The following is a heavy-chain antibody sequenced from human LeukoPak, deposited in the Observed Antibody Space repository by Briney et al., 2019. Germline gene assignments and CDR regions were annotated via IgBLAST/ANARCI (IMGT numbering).Heavy chain of an antibody. CDR3: AKGSRVYCSGGSCYAIDY. Sequence: GGSLRLSCAASGFTFSSYAMSWVRQAPGKGLEWVSAISGSGGSTYYADSVKGRFTISRDNSKNTLYLQMNSLRAEDTAVYYCAKGSRVYCSGGSCYAIDYWGQGTLVTVSS. CDR1: GFTFSSYA. D-gene: IGHD2-15*01. J-gene: IGHJ4*02. V-gene: IGHV3-23*01. CDR2: ISGSGGST.